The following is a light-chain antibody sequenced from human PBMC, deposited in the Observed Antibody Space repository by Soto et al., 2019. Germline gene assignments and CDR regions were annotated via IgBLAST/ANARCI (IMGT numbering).Light chain of an antibody. V-gene: IGKV3D-15*01. CDR3: QQYNNWLT. CDR1: QSVSSN. CDR2: GAS. Sequence: EILMTQSPATLSVSPGERATLSCRASQSVSSNLAWYQQKPGQAPRLLIYGASIRATGIPARFSGSGSGTEFTLTISSLQSEDFAVYYCQQYNNWLTFGGGTKVDIK. J-gene: IGKJ4*01.